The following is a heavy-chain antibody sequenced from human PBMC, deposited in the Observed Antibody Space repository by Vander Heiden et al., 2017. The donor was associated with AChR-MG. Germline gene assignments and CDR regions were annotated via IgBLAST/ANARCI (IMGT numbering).Heavy chain of an antibody. V-gene: IGHV3-11*01. J-gene: IGHJ4*02. CDR3: ARARDEYYYDSSDY. Sequence: QVQLVESGGALVKPGGSLRLPWAAPGFPFSDNYMGWVRQAPGKGRGWVSYISNSGSTIYYVDSVKGRVTISRDNAKNSLYLQMNSLRAEDTAVYYCARARDEYYYDSSDYWGQGTLVTVST. CDR2: ISNSGSTI. CDR1: GFPFSDNY. D-gene: IGHD3-22*01.